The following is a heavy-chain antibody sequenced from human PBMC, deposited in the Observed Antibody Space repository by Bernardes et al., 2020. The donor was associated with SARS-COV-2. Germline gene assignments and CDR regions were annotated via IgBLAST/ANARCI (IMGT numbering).Heavy chain of an antibody. V-gene: IGHV3-74*01. CDR3: AKRRVIGNWYFDL. CDR2: LNGDGSIT. CDR1: GFTFSDYW. Sequence: GGSLRLSCAASGFTFSDYWMHWARQVPGKGLVWVSRLNGDGSITHYADSVKGRFTISRDNAKNTLYLQMNSLRAEDTALYYCAKRRVIGNWYFDLWGRGTLVTVSS. J-gene: IGHJ2*01. D-gene: IGHD1-26*01.